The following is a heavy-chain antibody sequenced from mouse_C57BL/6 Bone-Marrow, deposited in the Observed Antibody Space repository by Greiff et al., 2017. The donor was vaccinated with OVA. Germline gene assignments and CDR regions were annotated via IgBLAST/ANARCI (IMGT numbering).Heavy chain of an antibody. Sequence: DVMLVESGGGLVQPGGSLKLSCAASGFTFSDYYMYWVRQTPEKRLEWVAYISNGGGSTYYPDTVKGRFTISRDNATNTLYLQMSRLKSEDTAMYYCARHAMDYWGQGTSVTVSS. CDR1: GFTFSDYY. CDR3: ARHAMDY. V-gene: IGHV5-12*01. J-gene: IGHJ4*01. CDR2: ISNGGGST.